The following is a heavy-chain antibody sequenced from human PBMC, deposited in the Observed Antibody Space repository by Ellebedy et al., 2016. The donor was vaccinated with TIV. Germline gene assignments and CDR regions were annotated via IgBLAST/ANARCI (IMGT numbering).Heavy chain of an antibody. CDR2: IYYSGST. Sequence: SETLSLTXTVSGGSISSSSYYWGWIRQPPGKGLEWIGSIYYSGSTYYNPSLKSRVTMSVDTSKNQFSLKLSSVTAADTAVYYCARQVLTGTLKPGGAFDIWGQGTMVTVSS. CDR1: GGSISSSSYY. D-gene: IGHD1-20*01. V-gene: IGHV4-39*07. J-gene: IGHJ3*02. CDR3: ARQVLTGTLKPGGAFDI.